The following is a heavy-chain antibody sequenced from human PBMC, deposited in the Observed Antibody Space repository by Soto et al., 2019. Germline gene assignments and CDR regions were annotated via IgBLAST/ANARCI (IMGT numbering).Heavy chain of an antibody. D-gene: IGHD6-13*01. CDR2: IYPGDSDT. Sequence: ESLNISCKGAGYSFTSYWIGLVRQMPGKGLEWMGIIYPGDSDTRYSPSFQGQVTISADKSISTAYLQWSSLKASDTAMYYCARQWGVGIAAAGTRWFDPWGQGTLVTVSS. CDR3: ARQWGVGIAAAGTRWFDP. J-gene: IGHJ5*02. CDR1: GYSFTSYW. V-gene: IGHV5-51*01.